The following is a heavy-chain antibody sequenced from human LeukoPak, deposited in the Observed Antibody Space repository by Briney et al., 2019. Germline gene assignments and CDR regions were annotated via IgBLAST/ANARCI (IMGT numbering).Heavy chain of an antibody. V-gene: IGHV3-7*01. Sequence: GGSLRLSCEASGFSFSSSWMTWVRQAPGKGLEWVATIKNDGSDKYYVDSVKGRFTLSRDNAKNSLSLQMNSLRAEDTAVYYCVRDGGVSGYDLLDYWGQGTLVTVSS. J-gene: IGHJ4*02. CDR3: VRDGGVSGYDLLDY. CDR1: GFSFSSSW. CDR2: IKNDGSDK. D-gene: IGHD5-12*01.